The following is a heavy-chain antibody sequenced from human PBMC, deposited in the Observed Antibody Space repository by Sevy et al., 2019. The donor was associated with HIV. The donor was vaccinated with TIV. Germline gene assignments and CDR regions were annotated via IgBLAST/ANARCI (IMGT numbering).Heavy chain of an antibody. Sequence: GGSLRLSCAASGFTFSNYAMSWVRQAPGKGLEWVSGISGSGGNTYHADSVKGRFTISRDNSKNTLYLRMNSLRAEDTAVYYCAKHEAEHIVVVTAIRSRYYYGMDVWGQGTTVTVSS. CDR3: AKHEAEHIVVVTAIRSRYYYGMDV. CDR2: ISGSGGNT. V-gene: IGHV3-23*01. J-gene: IGHJ6*02. D-gene: IGHD2-21*02. CDR1: GFTFSNYA.